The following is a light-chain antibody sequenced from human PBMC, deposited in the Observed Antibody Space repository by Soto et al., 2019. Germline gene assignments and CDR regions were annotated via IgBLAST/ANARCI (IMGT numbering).Light chain of an antibody. CDR1: QSVSSY. J-gene: IGKJ1*01. CDR2: DAS. Sequence: EIVLTQSPATLSLSPGERATLTCRASQSVSSYLAWYQQTPGQAPRLLIYDASNRATGIPARFSGSGSGTDFTLTISSLEHEDFALYYCQQRSDWPTFGQGTKVEIK. V-gene: IGKV3-11*01. CDR3: QQRSDWPT.